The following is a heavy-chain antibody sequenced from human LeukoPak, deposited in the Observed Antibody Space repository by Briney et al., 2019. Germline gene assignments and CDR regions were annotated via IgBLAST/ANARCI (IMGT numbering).Heavy chain of an antibody. CDR3: AREGLSSMPSDAFDI. Sequence: SETLSLTCYVSGGPMNNHYYSWIRQSPGKGLEWIGFIYYNGGTNYNPSLKGRLSISIDRSKNQFSLRLTSVSAADTAVYYCAREGLSSMPSDAFDIWGQGTKVIVSS. CDR2: IYYNGGT. CDR1: GGPMNNHY. D-gene: IGHD2/OR15-2a*01. J-gene: IGHJ3*02. V-gene: IGHV4-59*11.